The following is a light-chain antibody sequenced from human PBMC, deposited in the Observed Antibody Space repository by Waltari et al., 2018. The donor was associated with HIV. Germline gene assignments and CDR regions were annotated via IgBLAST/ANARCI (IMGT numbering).Light chain of an antibody. J-gene: IGLJ3*02. Sequence: QSALTQPASLSGSPGQSITISCTGTSSDVGNYNLASWYQQHPGHAPKLIIYEVNKRPSWVSNRFSASKSGNTASLTIFGLQPEDGADYYCCSYSGGSTYWVFGGGTKLTVL. CDR2: EVN. V-gene: IGLV2-23*02. CDR1: SSDVGNYNL. CDR3: CSYSGGSTYWV.